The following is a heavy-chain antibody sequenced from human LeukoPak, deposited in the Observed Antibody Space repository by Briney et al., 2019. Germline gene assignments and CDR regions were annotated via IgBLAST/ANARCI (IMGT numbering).Heavy chain of an antibody. J-gene: IGHJ6*04. CDR2: ISYEGSNK. CDR3: ARTEFQTPISGLRYYYYGMDV. D-gene: IGHD3-10*01. CDR1: GFAFSSYA. V-gene: IGHV3-30*04. Sequence: GGSLRLSCAASGFAFSSYAMHWVRQAPGKRLEWVAVISYEGSNKYYADSVKGRFTISRDNSKNTLYLQMNSLRAEDTAVYYCARTEFQTPISGLRYYYYGMDVWGKGTTVTVSS.